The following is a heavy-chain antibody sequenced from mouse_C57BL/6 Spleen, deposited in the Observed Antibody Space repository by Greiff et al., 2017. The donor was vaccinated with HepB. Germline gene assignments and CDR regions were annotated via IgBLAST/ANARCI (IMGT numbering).Heavy chain of an antibody. D-gene: IGHD1-1*01. CDR3: ARETTVVATAPPWLAY. CDR1: GYTFTSYW. J-gene: IGHJ3*01. CDR2: IYPGSGST. Sequence: VQLQQSGAELVKPGASVKMSCKASGYTFTSYWITWVKQRPGQGLEWIGDIYPGSGSTNYNEKFKSKATLTVDTSSSTAYMQLSSLTSEDSAVYYCARETTVVATAPPWLAYWGQGTRVTVSA. V-gene: IGHV1-55*01.